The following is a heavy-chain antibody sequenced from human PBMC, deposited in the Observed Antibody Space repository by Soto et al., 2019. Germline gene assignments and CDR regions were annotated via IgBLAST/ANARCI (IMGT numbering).Heavy chain of an antibody. Sequence: QVQLVESGGGVVQPGRSLRLSCAASGFTFSSYAMHWVSQAPGKGLEWVAVISYDGSNKYYADSVKGRFTISRDNSKNTLYLQMNSLRAEDTAVYYCARDQSYYDFWSGYSAHGMDVWGQGTTVTVSS. J-gene: IGHJ6*02. D-gene: IGHD3-3*01. CDR2: ISYDGSNK. CDR3: ARDQSYYDFWSGYSAHGMDV. V-gene: IGHV3-30-3*01. CDR1: GFTFSSYA.